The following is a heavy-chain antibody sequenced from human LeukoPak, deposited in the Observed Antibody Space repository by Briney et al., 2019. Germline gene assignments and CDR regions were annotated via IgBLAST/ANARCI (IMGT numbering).Heavy chain of an antibody. CDR3: AKGPLRGTAAAIDY. CDR1: GFTLNNYG. V-gene: IGHV3-30*18. J-gene: IGHJ4*02. D-gene: IGHD2-2*01. Sequence: GGSLRLSCAASGFTLNNYGMHWVRQAPGKGLEWVAVISYDGRNIHYPDSVKGRFTISRDISTDTLWLQMDSLRTEDTAVYYCAKGPLRGTAAAIDYWGQGTLVTVSS. CDR2: ISYDGRNI.